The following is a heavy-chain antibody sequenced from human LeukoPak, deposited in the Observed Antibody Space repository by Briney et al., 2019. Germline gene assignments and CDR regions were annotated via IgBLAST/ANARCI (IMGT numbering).Heavy chain of an antibody. Sequence: PGGSLRLSCAASGFTFSSHWMHWDRQAPGKGLVWVSRIKDDGSHTNYADSVKGRFTISRDNAKNTLSLQMNSLRAEDTAVYYCARGSGIITGIDEWGQGALVTVSS. V-gene: IGHV3-74*01. D-gene: IGHD6-25*01. CDR2: IKDDGSHT. CDR1: GFTFSSHW. J-gene: IGHJ4*02. CDR3: ARGSGIITGIDE.